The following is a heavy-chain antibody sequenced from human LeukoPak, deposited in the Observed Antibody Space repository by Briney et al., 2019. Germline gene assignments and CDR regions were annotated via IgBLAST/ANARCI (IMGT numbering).Heavy chain of an antibody. J-gene: IGHJ6*02. CDR3: ARSKSPYYYYYGMDV. Sequence: GGSPRLSCAGSGFTFSSYAMHWVRQAPGKGLEWVAVISYDGSNKYYADSVKGRFTISRDNSKNTLYLQMNSLRAEDTAVYYCARSKSPYYYYYGMDVWGQGTTVTVSS. D-gene: IGHD4-4*01. CDR1: GFTFSSYA. CDR2: ISYDGSNK. V-gene: IGHV3-30-3*01.